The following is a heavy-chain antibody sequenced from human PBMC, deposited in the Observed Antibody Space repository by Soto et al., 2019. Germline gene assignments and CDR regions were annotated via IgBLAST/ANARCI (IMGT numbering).Heavy chain of an antibody. CDR2: ISSSSSYT. CDR3: AARYSSGY. V-gene: IGHV3-11*03. CDR1: GFTFSDYY. J-gene: IGHJ4*02. Sequence: PGGSLRLSCAASGFTFSDYYMSWIRQAPGKGLEWVSYISSSSSYTNYADSVKGRFTISRDNAKNPLYLQMNSLRAEDTAVYDCAARYSSGYWGQGTLVTVSS. D-gene: IGHD5-18*01.